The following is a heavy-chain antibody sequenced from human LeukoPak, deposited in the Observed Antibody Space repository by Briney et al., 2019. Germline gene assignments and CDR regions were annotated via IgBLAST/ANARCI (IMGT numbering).Heavy chain of an antibody. J-gene: IGHJ4*02. CDR1: GFTFSSYA. V-gene: IGHV3-23*01. D-gene: IGHD1-26*01. Sequence: GGSLRLSCAASGFTFSSYAMSWVRQAPGKGLEWVSAISGSGGSAYYADSVKGRFTIPRDNSKNTLYLQMNSLRAEDTAVYYCAKDQVGATDDYWGQGTLVTVSS. CDR3: AKDQVGATDDY. CDR2: ISGSGGSA.